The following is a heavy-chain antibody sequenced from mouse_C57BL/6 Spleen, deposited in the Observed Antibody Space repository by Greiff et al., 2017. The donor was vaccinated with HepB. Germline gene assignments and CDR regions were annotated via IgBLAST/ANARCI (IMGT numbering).Heavy chain of an antibody. V-gene: IGHV1-19*01. CDR2: INPYNGGT. D-gene: IGHD2-3*01. CDR1: GYTFTDYY. J-gene: IGHJ3*01. CDR3: ARSKDGYYSFAY. Sequence: EVQLQQSGPVLVKPGASVKMSCKASGYTFTDYYMNWVKQSHGKSLEWIGVINPYNGGTSYNQKFKGKATLTVDKSSSTAYVELNSLTSEDSAVYYCARSKDGYYSFAYWGQGTLVTVSA.